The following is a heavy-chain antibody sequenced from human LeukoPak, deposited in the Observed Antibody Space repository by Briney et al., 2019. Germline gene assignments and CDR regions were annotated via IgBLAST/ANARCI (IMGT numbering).Heavy chain of an antibody. V-gene: IGHV6-1*01. D-gene: IGHD6-19*01. CDR2: TYYRSKWYN. Sequence: SQTLSLTCAISGDSVSSNSAAWNWIRQSPSRGLEWLGRTYYRSKWYNDYAVSVKSRVTINPDTSKNQFSLQLNSVTPEDTAVYYCARGEAVAGLYYYYGMDVWGQGTTVTVSS. CDR1: GDSVSSNSAA. CDR3: ARGEAVAGLYYYYGMDV. J-gene: IGHJ6*02.